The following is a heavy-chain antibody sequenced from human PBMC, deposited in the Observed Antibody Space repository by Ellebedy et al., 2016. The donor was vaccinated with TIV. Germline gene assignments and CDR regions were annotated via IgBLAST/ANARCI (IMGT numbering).Heavy chain of an antibody. D-gene: IGHD3-10*01. J-gene: IGHJ4*02. Sequence: PGGSLRLSCAASGFTFDDYAMHWVRQAPGKGLEWVSGISWNSGSMGYADSVKGRFTISRDNAKNSLYLQMDSLRADDTALYYCAKAYRLKGWLGELVSWGQGTLVTVSS. CDR1: GFTFDDYA. CDR2: ISWNSGSM. CDR3: AKAYRLKGWLGELVS. V-gene: IGHV3-9*01.